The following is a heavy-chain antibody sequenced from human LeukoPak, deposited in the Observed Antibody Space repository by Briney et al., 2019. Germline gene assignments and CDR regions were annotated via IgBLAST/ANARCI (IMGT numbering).Heavy chain of an antibody. CDR1: GPSLSSDY. Sequence: SETLSLTCTVSGPSLSSDYWSWMREPPGKELEWIGYIYTSGTTSYNPSLKSRVTMSVDTSKNHVSLNMSSVTAADTAVYYCARALSTWGNWYFDLWVRGTLVTVSS. V-gene: IGHV4-4*09. CDR3: ARALSTWGNWYFDL. CDR2: IYTSGTT. J-gene: IGHJ2*01. D-gene: IGHD7-27*01.